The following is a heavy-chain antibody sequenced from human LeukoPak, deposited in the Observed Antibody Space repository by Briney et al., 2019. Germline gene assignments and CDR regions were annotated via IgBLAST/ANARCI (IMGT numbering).Heavy chain of an antibody. CDR3: ARERGYSYGYSXX. J-gene: IGHJ4*02. D-gene: IGHD5-18*01. Sequence: GGSLRLSCAASGFTFSGYGMNWVRQAPGKGLEWVSSISSTSSSTYYADSVKGRFTISRDNARNSLYLQMDSLRAEDTAVYYCARERGYSYGYSXXWGQGTLXS. CDR1: GFTFSGYG. CDR2: ISSTSSST. V-gene: IGHV3-21*01.